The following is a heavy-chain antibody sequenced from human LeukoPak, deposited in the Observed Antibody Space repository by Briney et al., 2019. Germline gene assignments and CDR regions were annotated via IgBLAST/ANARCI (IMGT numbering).Heavy chain of an antibody. D-gene: IGHD6-19*01. Sequence: SETLSLTCTVSGGSISSSSYYWGWIRQPPGKGLEWIGTIYYSGSTYYNPSLKSRVTISLDTSKNQFSLWLSSVTAADTAVYYCARGAVLFDYWGQGTLVTVSS. V-gene: IGHV4-39*07. CDR2: IYYSGST. CDR3: ARGAVLFDY. J-gene: IGHJ4*02. CDR1: GGSISSSSYY.